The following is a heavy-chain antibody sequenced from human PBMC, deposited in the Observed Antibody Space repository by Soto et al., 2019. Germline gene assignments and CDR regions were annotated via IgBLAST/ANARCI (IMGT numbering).Heavy chain of an antibody. V-gene: IGHV4-39*01. D-gene: IGHD6-6*01. J-gene: IGHJ5*02. Sequence: SETLSLTCTVSGGSISSSSYYWGWIRQPPGKGLEWIGSIYYSGSTYYNPSLKSRVTISVDTSKNQFSLKLSSVTAADTAVYYCARSVAARPDWFDPWGQGTLVTVSS. CDR2: IYYSGST. CDR1: GGSISSSSYY. CDR3: ARSVAARPDWFDP.